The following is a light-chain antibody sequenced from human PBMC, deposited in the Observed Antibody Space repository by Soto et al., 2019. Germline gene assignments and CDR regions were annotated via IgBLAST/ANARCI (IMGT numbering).Light chain of an antibody. CDR2: GPS. J-gene: IGKJ1*01. CDR1: QSVSSNH. CDR3: QQYHSTLSWT. V-gene: IGKV3-20*01. Sequence: EIVLTQSPGTLSLSPGERATLSCRASQSVSSNHLAWYQQKPGQAPRLLIYGPSSRATGIPDRFSGSGSGTDFTLTISRLEPEDFAVYYCQQYHSTLSWTFGQGTKVDIK.